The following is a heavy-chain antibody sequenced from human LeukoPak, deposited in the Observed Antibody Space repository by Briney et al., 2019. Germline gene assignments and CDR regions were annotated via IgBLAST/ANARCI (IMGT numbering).Heavy chain of an antibody. CDR1: AFIFSDYS. CDR3: ARDRLTSGSYFFDY. D-gene: IGHD1-26*01. V-gene: IGHV3-48*01. CDR2: ISGRSSTI. Sequence: GGSLRLSCAASAFIFSDYSMNWVRQAPGKGLEWISYISGRSSTIYYADSVRGRFTISRDNAKNSMYLQMNSLRAEDTAVYYCARDRLTSGSYFFDYWGQGTLVCASS. J-gene: IGHJ4*02.